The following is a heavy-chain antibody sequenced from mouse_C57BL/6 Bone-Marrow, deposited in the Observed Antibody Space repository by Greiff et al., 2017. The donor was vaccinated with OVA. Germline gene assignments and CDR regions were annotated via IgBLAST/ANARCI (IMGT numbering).Heavy chain of an antibody. D-gene: IGHD1-1*01. CDR2: ISNLAYSI. CDR1: GFTFSDYG. CDR3: ARLLYGSSYYYAMDY. Sequence: EVKLVESGGGLVQPGGSLKLSCAASGFTFSDYGMAWVRQAPRKGPEWVAFISNLAYSIYYADTVTGRFTISRENAKNTLYLEMSSLRSEDTAMYYCARLLYGSSYYYAMDYWGQGTSVTVSS. J-gene: IGHJ4*01. V-gene: IGHV5-15*01.